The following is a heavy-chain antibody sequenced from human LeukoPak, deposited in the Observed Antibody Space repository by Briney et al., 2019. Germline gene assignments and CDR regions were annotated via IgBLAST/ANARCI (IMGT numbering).Heavy chain of an antibody. V-gene: IGHV4-39*07. D-gene: IGHD2-8*02. J-gene: IGHJ5*02. CDR1: GGSISSSSYY. Sequence: SETLSLTCTVSGGSISSSSYYWGWIRQPPGKGLEWIGSIYYSGSTYYNPSLKSRVTISVDTSKNQFSLKLSSVTAADTAVYYCARDSLILYRLGNWFDPWGQGTLVTVSS. CDR3: ARDSLILYRLGNWFDP. CDR2: IYYSGST.